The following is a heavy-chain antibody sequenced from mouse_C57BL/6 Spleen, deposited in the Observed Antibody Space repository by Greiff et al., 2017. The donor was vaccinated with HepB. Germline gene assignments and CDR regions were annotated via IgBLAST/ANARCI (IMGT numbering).Heavy chain of an antibody. V-gene: IGHV5-17*01. J-gene: IGHJ3*01. CDR2: ISSGSSTI. CDR3: ARDDIYYGNYEAWFAY. CDR1: GFTFSDYG. D-gene: IGHD2-1*01. Sequence: EVHLVESGGGLVKPGGSLKLSCAASGFTFSDYGMHWVRQAPEKGLEWVAYISSGSSTIYYADTVKGRFTISRDNAKNTLFLQMTSLRSEDTAMYYCARDDIYYGNYEAWFAYWGQGTLVTVSA.